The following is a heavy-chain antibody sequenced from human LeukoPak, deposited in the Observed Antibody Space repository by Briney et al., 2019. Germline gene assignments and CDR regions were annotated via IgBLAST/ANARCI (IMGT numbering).Heavy chain of an antibody. J-gene: IGHJ4*02. V-gene: IGHV4-59*12. Sequence: LETLSLTCTVSGDSISSFYWSWIRQPPGKGLEWIGYISYSGSPNYNPSLKSRVTISVDTSKNQFSLKLRSVTAADTAVYYCARGGTSSGTIDYWGQGTLVTVSS. D-gene: IGHD2-2*01. CDR1: GDSISSFY. CDR2: ISYSGSP. CDR3: ARGGTSSGTIDY.